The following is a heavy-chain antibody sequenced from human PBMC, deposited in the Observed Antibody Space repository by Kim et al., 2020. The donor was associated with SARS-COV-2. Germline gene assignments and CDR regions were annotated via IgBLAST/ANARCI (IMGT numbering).Heavy chain of an antibody. J-gene: IGHJ4*02. Sequence: GGSLRLSCAASGFTFSRYRMTWVRQAPGKGLEWVANIKQDGSEKHYVDSVKGRFTISRDNAKNSLYLQMNSLRAEDTAVYYCVRVDMGIGDNWGQGTLVTVSS. V-gene: IGHV3-7*01. CDR2: IKQDGSEK. CDR1: GFTFSRYR. CDR3: VRVDMGIGDN. D-gene: IGHD1-26*01.